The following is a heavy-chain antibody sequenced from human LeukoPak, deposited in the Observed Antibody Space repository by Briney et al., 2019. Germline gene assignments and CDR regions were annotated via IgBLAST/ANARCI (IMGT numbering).Heavy chain of an antibody. CDR2: IYYSGST. D-gene: IGHD2-15*01. CDR1: GGSISSSSYY. Sequence: SETLSLTCTVSGGSISSSSYYWGWIRQPPGKGLEWIGSIYYSGSTYYNPSLKSRVTISVDTSKNQFSLKLSSATAADTAVYYCARVSPYCSGGSCSRFDYWGQGTLVTVSS. V-gene: IGHV4-39*07. CDR3: ARVSPYCSGGSCSRFDY. J-gene: IGHJ4*02.